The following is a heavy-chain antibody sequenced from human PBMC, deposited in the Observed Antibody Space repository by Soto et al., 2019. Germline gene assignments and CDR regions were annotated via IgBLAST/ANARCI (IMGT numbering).Heavy chain of an antibody. J-gene: IGHJ4*02. V-gene: IGHV3-7*05. Sequence: SGGSLRLSCAASGFTFFSYWMSWVRPAPGEGLEGVGNIKQDGSEKYYVDSVKGRFTISRDNAKNSLYLQMNSLRAEDTAVYYCARDNGYGDYVDYWGQGTLVTVSS. CDR3: ARDNGYGDYVDY. CDR2: IKQDGSEK. D-gene: IGHD4-17*01. CDR1: GFTFFSYW.